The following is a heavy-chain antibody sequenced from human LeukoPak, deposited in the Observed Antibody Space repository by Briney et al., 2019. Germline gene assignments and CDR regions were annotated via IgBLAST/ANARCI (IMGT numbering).Heavy chain of an antibody. D-gene: IGHD3-22*01. CDR3: ARESRTYYYDSSGQNNAFDI. CDR2: TSSSSSYI. Sequence: GGSLRLSCAASGFTFSSYSMNWVRQAPGKGLEWVSSTSSSSSYIYYADSVKGRFTISRDNAKNSLYLQMNSLRAEDTAVYYCARESRTYYYDSSGQNNAFDIWGQGTMVTVSS. V-gene: IGHV3-21*01. CDR1: GFTFSSYS. J-gene: IGHJ3*02.